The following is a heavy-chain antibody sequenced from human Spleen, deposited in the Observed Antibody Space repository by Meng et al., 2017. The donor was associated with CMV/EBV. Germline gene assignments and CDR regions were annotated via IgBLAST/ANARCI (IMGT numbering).Heavy chain of an antibody. CDR2: IRFDGGNK. Sequence: QLQLVESXXGXVQPGXXLXXXXXXSGCGFSSYGMHWVRQAPGKGLEWVAFIRFDGGNKEYVDSVKGRFTISRDNSKITLYLQMNSLRTEDTAVYYCAKEGPSGSYRPAAGFFDYWGQGTLVTVSS. V-gene: IGHV3-30*02. CDR1: GCGFSSYG. CDR3: AKEGPSGSYRPAAGFFDY. J-gene: IGHJ4*02. D-gene: IGHD1-26*01.